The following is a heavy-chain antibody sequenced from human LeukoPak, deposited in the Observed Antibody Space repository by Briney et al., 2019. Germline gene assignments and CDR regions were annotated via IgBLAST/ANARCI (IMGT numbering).Heavy chain of an antibody. CDR3: ARVRLLWFGVRKNYYMDV. D-gene: IGHD3-10*01. V-gene: IGHV3-23*01. Sequence: GGSLRLSCAGSGFTFSSYGMSWVRQAPGKGLEWVSGISGSGGSTNYADSVKGRFTISRDNSKNTLYLQMNSLRAEDTAVYYCARVRLLWFGVRKNYYMDVWGKGTTVTVSS. CDR1: GFTFSSYG. J-gene: IGHJ6*03. CDR2: ISGSGGST.